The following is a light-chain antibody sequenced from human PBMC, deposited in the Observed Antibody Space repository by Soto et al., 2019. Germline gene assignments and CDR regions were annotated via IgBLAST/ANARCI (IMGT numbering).Light chain of an antibody. CDR3: SSYTSSSTLYV. Sequence: QSITISCTGTSSDVGGYNYVSWYQQHPGKAPKLMIYDVSNRPSGVSNRFSGSKSGNTASLTISGLQAEDEADYYCSSYTSSSTLYVFGTGTKVTVL. CDR1: SSDVGGYNY. V-gene: IGLV2-14*04. CDR2: DVS. J-gene: IGLJ1*01.